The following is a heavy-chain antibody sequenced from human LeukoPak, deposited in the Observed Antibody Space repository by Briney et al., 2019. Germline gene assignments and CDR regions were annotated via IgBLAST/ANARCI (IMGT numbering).Heavy chain of an antibody. CDR1: GFTISSYW. CDR3: AKGGYCSSTSCYVGWFDP. D-gene: IGHD2-2*01. J-gene: IGHJ5*02. CDR2: ISGGGGST. V-gene: IGHV3-23*01. Sequence: PGGSLRLSCTASGFTISSYWMNWVRQAPGKGLEWVSVISGGGGSTYYADSVKGRFTISRDNSKNTLFLQMNSLRAEDTAVYYCAKGGYCSSTSCYVGWFDPWGQGTLVTVSS.